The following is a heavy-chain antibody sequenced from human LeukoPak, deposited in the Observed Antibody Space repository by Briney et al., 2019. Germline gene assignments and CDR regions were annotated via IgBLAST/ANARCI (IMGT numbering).Heavy chain of an antibody. D-gene: IGHD4-11*01. Sequence: ASVKVSCKASGYTFTAYYIHWVRQAPGQGLEYMGWINPNSGGTNYAQKFQGRVTMTRDTSISTAYMELSRLRSDDTAVYYCARGPSMTTLRGDYWGQGTLVTVSS. CDR3: ARGPSMTTLRGDY. J-gene: IGHJ4*02. V-gene: IGHV1-2*02. CDR1: GYTFTAYY. CDR2: INPNSGGT.